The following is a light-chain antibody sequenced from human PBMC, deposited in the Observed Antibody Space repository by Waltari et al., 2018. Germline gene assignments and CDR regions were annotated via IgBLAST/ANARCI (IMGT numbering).Light chain of an antibody. CDR3: CSYAGSSTLV. CDR1: SSDVGRYNI. J-gene: IGLJ2*01. V-gene: IGLV2-23*01. Sequence: QSALTQPASVSGSPGPSIPISCTGTSSDVGRYNIVPWYQQHPGKAPKLMLYEGSKRPSGVSNRFSGSKSGNTASLTISGLQAEDEADYYCCSYAGSSTLVFGGGTKLTVL. CDR2: EGS.